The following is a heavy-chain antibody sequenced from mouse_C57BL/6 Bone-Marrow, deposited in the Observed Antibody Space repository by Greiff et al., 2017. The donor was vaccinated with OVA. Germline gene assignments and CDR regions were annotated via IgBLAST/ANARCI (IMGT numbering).Heavy chain of an antibody. J-gene: IGHJ1*03. D-gene: IGHD1-1*01. Sequence: ESGPGLVKPSQSLSLTCSVTGYSITSGYYWNWIRQFPGNKLEWMGNISYDGSNNYNPSLKNRISITRDTSKNQFFLKLNSVTTEDTATYYCARDGYYYGSSDVLDVWGTGTTVTVSS. CDR2: ISYDGSN. V-gene: IGHV3-6*01. CDR3: ARDGYYYGSSDVLDV. CDR1: GYSITSGYY.